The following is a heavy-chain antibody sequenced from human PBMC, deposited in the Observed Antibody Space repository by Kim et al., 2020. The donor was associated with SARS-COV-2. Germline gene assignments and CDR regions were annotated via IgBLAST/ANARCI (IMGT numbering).Heavy chain of an antibody. Sequence: SVKVSCKASGGTFSSYAISWVRQAPGQGLEWMGRIIPILGIANYAQKFQGRVTITADKSTSTAYMELSSLRSEDTAVYYCARWAVAGTEVDYWGQGTLVTVSS. J-gene: IGHJ4*02. CDR3: ARWAVAGTEVDY. D-gene: IGHD6-19*01. CDR2: IIPILGIA. CDR1: GGTFSSYA. V-gene: IGHV1-69*04.